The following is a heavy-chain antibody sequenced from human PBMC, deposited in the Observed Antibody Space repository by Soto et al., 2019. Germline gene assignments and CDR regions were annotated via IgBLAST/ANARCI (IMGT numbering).Heavy chain of an antibody. Sequence: GGSVKVSCKASGYTFTTYDISWVRQAPGQGLEWMGRISTYNGNTNYPQSLQGRLTLTTDTSTTTAYMELRSLRSDDTAVYYCARDPYHVLMVNAPNLYGMDVWG. J-gene: IGHJ6*02. D-gene: IGHD2-8*01. V-gene: IGHV1-18*01. CDR3: ARDPYHVLMVNAPNLYGMDV. CDR2: ISTYNGNT. CDR1: GYTFTTYD.